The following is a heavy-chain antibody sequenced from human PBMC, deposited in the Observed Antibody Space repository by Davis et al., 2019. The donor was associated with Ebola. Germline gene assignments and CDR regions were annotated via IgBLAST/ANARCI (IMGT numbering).Heavy chain of an antibody. CDR2: IYWDDDK. V-gene: IGHV2-5*02. Sequence: SGPTLVKPTQTLTLTCTFSGFSLSTSKVGVGWIRQPPGKALEWVALIYWDDDKRYSPSLKSRLTITKDTSKNQVVLTMTNMDPVDTATYYCARSILLYSSSFLGAGMDVWGQGTTVTVSS. D-gene: IGHD6-13*01. CDR3: ARSILLYSSSFLGAGMDV. J-gene: IGHJ6*02. CDR1: GFSLSTSKVG.